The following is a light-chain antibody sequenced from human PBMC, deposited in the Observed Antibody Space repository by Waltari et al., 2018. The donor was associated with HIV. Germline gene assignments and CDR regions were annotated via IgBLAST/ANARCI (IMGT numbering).Light chain of an antibody. V-gene: IGLV1-44*01. CDR1: TSNIGSNT. J-gene: IGLJ3*02. Sequence: QSVLTQPPSASGTPGQRVTISCSGSTSNIGSNTVNWYQQVPGTAPKLLIDSNNQRPSGVPDQVSGSESGTSASLAISGLQSEDEADYYCAAWDDSLTGPVFGGGTKVTVL. CDR3: AAWDDSLTGPV. CDR2: SNN.